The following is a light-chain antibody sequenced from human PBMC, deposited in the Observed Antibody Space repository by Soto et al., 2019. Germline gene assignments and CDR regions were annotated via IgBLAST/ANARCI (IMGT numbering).Light chain of an antibody. CDR1: QSISSC. V-gene: IGKV1-5*01. CDR3: QQYSSYWT. CDR2: AAS. Sequence: EIQITQSPAPVSVSLGDGATLACRASQSISSCLAWYQPKPGKAPKLLIYAASSSPSGVASRLSGSGSGTDFTLPIRSLEPDDSASYYCQQYSSYWTFGQGTKVDI. J-gene: IGKJ1*01.